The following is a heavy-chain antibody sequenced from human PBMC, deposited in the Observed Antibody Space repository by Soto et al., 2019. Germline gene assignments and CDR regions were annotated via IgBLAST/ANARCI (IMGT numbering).Heavy chain of an antibody. CDR3: ARQRVVPAAIVRYYYYYYGMDV. J-gene: IGHJ6*04. V-gene: IGHV4-39*01. D-gene: IGHD2-2*02. Sequence: SETLSLTCTVSCGSISSSSYYWGWIRQPPGKGPERIGSIYYSGSTYYNPSLKSRVTISVDTSKNQFSLKLSSVTAADTAVYYCARQRVVPAAIVRYYYYYYGMDVWGKGTTVRVSS. CDR2: IYYSGST. CDR1: CGSISSSSYY.